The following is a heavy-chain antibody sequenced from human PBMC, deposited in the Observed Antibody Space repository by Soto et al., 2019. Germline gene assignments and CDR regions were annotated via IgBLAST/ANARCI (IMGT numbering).Heavy chain of an antibody. V-gene: IGHV5-10-1*01. CDR1: VYTFRDYW. Sequence: ESMKIPYQASVYTFRDYWINWERKKPGKGLEWMATIDPRDSYSNYSLSFQGHVTIAADKSTGSAYLHWSTLEPSDPAKCYCARLSTGFCSKTTCHHYFGMDVWCQGTTVTVSS. CDR2: IDPRDSYS. CDR3: ARLSTGFCSKTTCHHYFGMDV. J-gene: IGHJ6*02. D-gene: IGHD3-3*01.